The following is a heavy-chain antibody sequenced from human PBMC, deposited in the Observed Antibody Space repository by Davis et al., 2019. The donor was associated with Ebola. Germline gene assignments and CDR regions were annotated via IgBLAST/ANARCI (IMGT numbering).Heavy chain of an antibody. CDR2: INPNSGGT. V-gene: IGHV1-2*06. CDR1: GYTFTDYK. Sequence: ASVKVSCKASGYTFTDYKMHWVRQAPGQGLEWMGRINPNSGGTNYAQKFQGRVTMTRDTSISTAYMELSRLRSDDTAVYYCARGGITMMVVPRDYYYGMDVWGQGTTVTVSS. D-gene: IGHD3-22*01. J-gene: IGHJ6*02. CDR3: ARGGITMMVVPRDYYYGMDV.